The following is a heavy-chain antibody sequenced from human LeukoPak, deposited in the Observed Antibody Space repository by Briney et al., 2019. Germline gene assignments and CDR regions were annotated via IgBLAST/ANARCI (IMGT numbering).Heavy chain of an antibody. D-gene: IGHD1-26*01. V-gene: IGHV1-46*01. CDR3: VRGAYAKEELAPPGWDY. CDR2: INPIGST. CDR1: GYTFTSYY. J-gene: IGHJ4*02. Sequence: GASVKVSCKASGYTFTSYYMHWVRQAPGQGLEWMGIINPIGSTSYAQKFQARVTMTRDTSTSTVYMELSSLRTEDTAVYYCVRGAYAKEELAPPGWDYWGQGTLVTVSS.